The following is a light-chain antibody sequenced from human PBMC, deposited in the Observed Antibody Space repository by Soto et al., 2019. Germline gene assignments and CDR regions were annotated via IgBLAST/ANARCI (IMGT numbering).Light chain of an antibody. J-gene: IGKJ1*01. V-gene: IGKV3-20*01. CDR1: QSVMSNY. CDR2: GAS. Sequence: EVVLTQSPGSLSLSPGERATLSCRASQSVMSNYLSWYQQKPGQPPRLLIYGASSRATGIPDRFSGSGSGTDFTVTISRLEPEDFAVYYCQQFGASLTWTFGQGTKVEIK. CDR3: QQFGASLTWT.